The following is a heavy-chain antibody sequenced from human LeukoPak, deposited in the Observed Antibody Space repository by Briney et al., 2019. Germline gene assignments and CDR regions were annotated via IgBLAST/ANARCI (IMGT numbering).Heavy chain of an antibody. Sequence: PGESLKISCKGSGYSSTNYWIAWVRQMPGKGLEWMGIIYPGDSDTRYSPSFQGQVTISADKSISTAYLQWSSLKASDTAMYYCARRGYYDSSGYYNFDYWGQGTLATVSS. D-gene: IGHD3-22*01. CDR3: ARRGYYDSSGYYNFDY. J-gene: IGHJ4*02. CDR1: GYSSTNYW. CDR2: IYPGDSDT. V-gene: IGHV5-51*01.